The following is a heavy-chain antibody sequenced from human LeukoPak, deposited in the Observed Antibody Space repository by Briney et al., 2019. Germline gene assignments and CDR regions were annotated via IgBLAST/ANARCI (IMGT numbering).Heavy chain of an antibody. J-gene: IGHJ6*04. CDR1: GGTFSSYA. Sequence: SVKVSCKASGGTFSSYAISWVRQAPGQGLEWMGGIIPIFGTANYAQKFQGRVTITAVESTSTAYMELSSLRSEDTAVYYCARVYSGGMDVWGKGTTVTVSS. CDR2: IIPIFGTA. D-gene: IGHD3-10*02. CDR3: ARVYSGGMDV. V-gene: IGHV1-69*13.